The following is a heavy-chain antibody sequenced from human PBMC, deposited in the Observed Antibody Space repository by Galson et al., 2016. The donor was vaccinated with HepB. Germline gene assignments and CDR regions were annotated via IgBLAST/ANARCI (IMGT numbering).Heavy chain of an antibody. Sequence: SLRLSCAASGFTFNTYAMHWVRQAPGKGLEWVSGISWNSGSIGYADSVKGRFTISRDNAKNSLYLQMNSLRAGDTALYYCAKDSGAYYYDSSGYRRNAFDIWGQGTMVTVSS. D-gene: IGHD3-22*01. CDR2: ISWNSGSI. V-gene: IGHV3-9*01. J-gene: IGHJ3*02. CDR1: GFTFNTYA. CDR3: AKDSGAYYYDSSGYRRNAFDI.